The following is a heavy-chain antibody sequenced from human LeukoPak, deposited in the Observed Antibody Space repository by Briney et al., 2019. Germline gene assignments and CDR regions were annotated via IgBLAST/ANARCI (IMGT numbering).Heavy chain of an antibody. V-gene: IGHV4-39*01. CDR2: IYYSGST. D-gene: IGHD2-2*02. J-gene: IGHJ4*02. CDR1: GGSISSSSYY. CDR3: ARQDVVVPAAIRGGYFDY. Sequence: SETLSLTCTVSGGSISSSSYYWGWIRQPPGKGLEWIGSIYYSGSTYYNPSLKSRVTISVDTSKNQFSLKLSSVTAADTAVYYCARQDVVVPAAIRGGYFDYWGQGTLVTVSP.